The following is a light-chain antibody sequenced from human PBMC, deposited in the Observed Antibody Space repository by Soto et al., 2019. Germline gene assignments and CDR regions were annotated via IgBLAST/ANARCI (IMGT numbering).Light chain of an antibody. CDR3: HQYYGSPPRT. Sequence: DIVMTQSPDSLAVSLGERATINCKSSQSVLYSSNNKNYLAWYQQKPGQSPKLLISWGFIRESGVPDRFSGSGSETDFTLTISSLQAEDVAVYYCHQYYGSPPRTFGQGTKVEIK. J-gene: IGKJ1*01. V-gene: IGKV4-1*01. CDR2: WGF. CDR1: QSVLYSSNNKNY.